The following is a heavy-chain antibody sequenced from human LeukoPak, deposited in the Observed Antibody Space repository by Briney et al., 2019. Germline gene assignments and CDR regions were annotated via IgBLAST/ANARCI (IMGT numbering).Heavy chain of an antibody. CDR1: GGSFSGYY. J-gene: IGHJ4*02. CDR3: ARRGYYYDSSGYYYPFDY. D-gene: IGHD3-22*01. CDR2: INHSGST. V-gene: IGHV4-34*01. Sequence: PSETLSLTCAVYGGSFSGYYWSWIRQPPGKGLEWIGEINHSGSTNYNPSLKSRVTISVDTSKNQFSLKLSSVTAADTAVYYCARRGYYYDSSGYYYPFDYWGQGTLVTVSS.